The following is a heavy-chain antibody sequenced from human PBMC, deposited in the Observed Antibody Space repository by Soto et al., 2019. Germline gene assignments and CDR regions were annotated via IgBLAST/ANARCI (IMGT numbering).Heavy chain of an antibody. CDR2: IYYSGST. CDR1: GGSISSSIYY. CDR3: ASEVSSSWYWFDP. J-gene: IGHJ5*02. D-gene: IGHD6-13*01. V-gene: IGHV4-39*01. Sequence: SETLSLTCTVSGGSISSSIYYRGWIRHPPGNGLEWIGSIYYSGSTYYNPSLKSRVTISVDTSKNQFSLKLSSVTAADTAVYYCASEVSSSWYWFDPWGQGTLVTV.